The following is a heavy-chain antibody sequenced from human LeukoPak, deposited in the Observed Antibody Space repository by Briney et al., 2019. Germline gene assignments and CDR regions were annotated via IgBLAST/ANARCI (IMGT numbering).Heavy chain of an antibody. CDR3: ARGIAYPPAYDILTGFDP. CDR1: GYSISSGYY. Sequence: SETLSLTCTVSGYSISSGYYWSWIRQPPGKGLEWIGYIYYSGSTNYNPSLKSRVTISVDTSKNQFSLKLSSVTAADTAVYYCARGIAYPPAYDILTGFDPWGQGTLVTVSS. J-gene: IGHJ5*02. D-gene: IGHD3-9*01. CDR2: IYYSGST. V-gene: IGHV4-38-2*02.